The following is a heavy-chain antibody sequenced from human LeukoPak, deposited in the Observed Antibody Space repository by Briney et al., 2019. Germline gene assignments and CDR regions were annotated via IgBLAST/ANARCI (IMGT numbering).Heavy chain of an antibody. CDR2: IKPDGSDK. V-gene: IGHV3-7*01. Sequence: GGSLRLSCAASGFTFSSVWMTWVRQAPGMGLEWVANIKPDGSDKFYVDSVKGRFTISRDNAENSLYLQMDSLTAEDTAVYYCARDPPPNDSSGYLDYWGQGTLVTVSS. D-gene: IGHD3-22*01. CDR3: ARDPPPNDSSGYLDY. CDR1: GFTFSSVW. J-gene: IGHJ4*02.